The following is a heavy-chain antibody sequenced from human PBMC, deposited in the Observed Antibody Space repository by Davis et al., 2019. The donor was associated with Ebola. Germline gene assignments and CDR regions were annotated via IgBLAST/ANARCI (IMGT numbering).Heavy chain of an antibody. Sequence: SVKVSCKASGYTFTSYYMHWVRQAPGQGLEWMGRIIPILGIANYAQKFQGRVTITADKSTSTAYMELSSLRSEDTAVYYCARDIGWAAVAMNDYWGQGTLVTVSS. J-gene: IGHJ4*02. V-gene: IGHV1-69*04. CDR3: ARDIGWAAVAMNDY. CDR1: GYTFTSYY. D-gene: IGHD6-19*01. CDR2: IIPILGIA.